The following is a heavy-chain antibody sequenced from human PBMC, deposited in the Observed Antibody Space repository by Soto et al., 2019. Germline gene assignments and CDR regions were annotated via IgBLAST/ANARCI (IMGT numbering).Heavy chain of an antibody. CDR3: ARRWGGTFDY. CDR2: IYYRGST. V-gene: IGHV4-59*01. CDR1: GGSISSYY. D-gene: IGHD2-21*01. J-gene: IGHJ4*02. Sequence: QVQLQESGPGLVKPSETLSLTCTVSGGSISSYYWSWIRQPPGKGLEWIGYIYYRGSTNYNPSLHRLVTISVDTSKNQFSLKLSSVTAADTAVYYCARRWGGTFDYWGQGTLVTVSS.